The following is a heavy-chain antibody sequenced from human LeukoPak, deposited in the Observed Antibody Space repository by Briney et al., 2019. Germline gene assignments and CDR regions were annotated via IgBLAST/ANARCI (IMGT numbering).Heavy chain of an antibody. CDR3: ATDLGSSGWYNYFDY. CDR1: GYTLTELS. CDR2: FDPEDGET. Sequence: ASVKVSCKVSGYTLTELSMHWVRQAPGKGLEWMGGFDPEDGETIYAQKFQGRVTTTEDTSTDTAYMELSSLRSEDTAVYYCATDLGSSGWYNYFDYWGQGTLVTVSS. D-gene: IGHD6-19*01. V-gene: IGHV1-24*01. J-gene: IGHJ4*02.